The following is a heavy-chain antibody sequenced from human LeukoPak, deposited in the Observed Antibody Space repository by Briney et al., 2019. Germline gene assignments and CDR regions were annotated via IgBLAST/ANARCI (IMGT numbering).Heavy chain of an antibody. CDR2: INHSGST. J-gene: IGHJ4*02. D-gene: IGHD1-26*01. Sequence: PSETLSLTCAVYGGSFSGYYWSWIRQPPGKGLEWIGEINHSGSTNYNPSLKSRVTISVDTSKNQFSLKLSSVTAADTAVYYCARAPSYYRANRYRREGPYYFDYWGQGTLVTVSS. CDR1: GGSFSGYY. CDR3: ARAPSYYRANRYRREGPYYFDY. V-gene: IGHV4-34*01.